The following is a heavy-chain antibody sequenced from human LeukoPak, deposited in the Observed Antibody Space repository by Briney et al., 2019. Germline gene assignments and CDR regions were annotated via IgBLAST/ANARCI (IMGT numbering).Heavy chain of an antibody. CDR3: AKGSVGYYYDSSGYMYYFDY. V-gene: IGHV3-23*01. CDR2: ISASGASP. CDR1: GFSFSSFE. D-gene: IGHD3-22*01. J-gene: IGHJ4*02. Sequence: GGSLRLSCAASGFSFSSFEMSWVRQAPGKGLDWVSAISASGASPFYADSVRGRFTISRDNSKNTLFLQMNGLRVDDTAVYYCAKGSVGYYYDSSGYMYYFDYWGQGTLVTVSS.